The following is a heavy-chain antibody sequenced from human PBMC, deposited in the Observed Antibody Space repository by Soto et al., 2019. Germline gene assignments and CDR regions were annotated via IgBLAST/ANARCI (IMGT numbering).Heavy chain of an antibody. CDR1: GYTFRSYG. D-gene: IGHD2-2*01. J-gene: IGHJ4*02. V-gene: IGHV1-18*01. Sequence: QVQLVQSGPEVKKPGASVKVSCKATGYTFRSYGVTWVRQAPGQGLEWMGWISGYNGNTEYAQKLQGRVTMTTDTSTSTVYMELRSLGSAVTAVYYCARDRGVVTSGSAYYFDYWGQGTLVTVSS. CDR3: ARDRGVVTSGSAYYFDY. CDR2: ISGYNGNT.